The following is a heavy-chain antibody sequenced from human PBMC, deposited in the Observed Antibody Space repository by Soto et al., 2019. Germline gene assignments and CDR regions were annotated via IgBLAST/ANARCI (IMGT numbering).Heavy chain of an antibody. Sequence: GGSLRLSCAASGFTFSSYWMHWVRQAPGKGLVWVSRINSDGSSTSYADSVKGRFTISRDNAKNTLYLQMNSLRAEDTAVYYCARDGWVRSIEYYYYMDVWGKGTTVTVSS. CDR1: GFTFSSYW. CDR3: ARDGWVRSIEYYYYMDV. J-gene: IGHJ6*03. CDR2: INSDGSST. V-gene: IGHV3-74*01. D-gene: IGHD2-2*01.